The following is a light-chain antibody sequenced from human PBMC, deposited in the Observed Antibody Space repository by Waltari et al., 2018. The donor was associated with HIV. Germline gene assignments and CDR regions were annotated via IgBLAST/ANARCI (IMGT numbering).Light chain of an antibody. CDR3: SSYTSSDTVV. CDR1: SSDVRGYNS. J-gene: IGLJ2*01. CDR2: EVS. V-gene: IGLV2-14*01. Sequence: QSALTQPASVSGSPGQSISISCPGTSSDVRGYNSVSWYQQPPAKAPKLVILEVSNRPSGVSNRFSGSKSGNRASLTISGLQAEDEAYYYCSSYTSSDTVVFGGGTKVTVL.